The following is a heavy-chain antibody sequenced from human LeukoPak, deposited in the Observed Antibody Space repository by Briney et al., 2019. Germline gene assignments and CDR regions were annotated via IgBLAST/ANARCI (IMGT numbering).Heavy chain of an antibody. CDR1: GGSISTYF. CDR3: ARGWFGELSLAY. D-gene: IGHD3-10*01. Sequence: NPSETLSLTCTVSGGSISTYFWSWIRQPPGKGLEWIGYIYYSGSTYYNPSLKSRVTISVDTSKNQFSLKLSSVTAADTAVYYCARGWFGELSLAYWGQGTLVTASS. J-gene: IGHJ4*02. V-gene: IGHV4-59*12. CDR2: IYYSGST.